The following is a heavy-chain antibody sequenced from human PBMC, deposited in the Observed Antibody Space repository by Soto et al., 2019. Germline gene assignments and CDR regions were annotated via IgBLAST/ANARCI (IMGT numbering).Heavy chain of an antibody. D-gene: IGHD6-13*01. Sequence: ASVKVSCKASGYTFTGYYMHWVRQAPGQGLEWMGWINPNSGGTNYAQKLQGRVTMTTDTSTSTAYMELRSLRSDDTAVYYCARDRSSSSWSDMVDYWGQGNLISVSS. J-gene: IGHJ4*02. CDR2: INPNSGGT. CDR1: GYTFTGYY. V-gene: IGHV1-2*02. CDR3: ARDRSSSSWSDMVDY.